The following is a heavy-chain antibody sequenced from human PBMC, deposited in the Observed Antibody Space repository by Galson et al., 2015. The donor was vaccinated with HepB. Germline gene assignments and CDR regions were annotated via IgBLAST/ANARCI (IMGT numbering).Heavy chain of an antibody. CDR1: GFSPSTSGMC. CDR2: IDWDDDK. J-gene: IGHJ2*01. CDR3: ARISAENWYFDL. V-gene: IGHV2-70*11. Sequence: PALVKPTQTLTLTCTFSGFSPSTSGMCVSWIRQPPGKALEWLARIDWDDDKYYSTSLKTRLTISKDTSKNQVVLTMTNMDPVDTATYYCARISAENWYFDLWGRGTLVTVSS.